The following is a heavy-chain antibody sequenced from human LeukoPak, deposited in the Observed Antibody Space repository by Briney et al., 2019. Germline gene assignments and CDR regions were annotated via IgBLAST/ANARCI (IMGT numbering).Heavy chain of an antibody. Sequence: GGSLRLYCAASEFTFSNAWMTWVRQAPGQGLEWIGRNKSKADGGTTDYAAPVKGRFTISRDDSKNTLYLQLNSLKIEDTAVYYCTTGYGSMWGCDYWGQGTLVTVSS. J-gene: IGHJ4*02. CDR2: NKSKADGGTT. V-gene: IGHV3-15*01. D-gene: IGHD3-10*01. CDR1: EFTFSNAW. CDR3: TTGYGSMWGCDY.